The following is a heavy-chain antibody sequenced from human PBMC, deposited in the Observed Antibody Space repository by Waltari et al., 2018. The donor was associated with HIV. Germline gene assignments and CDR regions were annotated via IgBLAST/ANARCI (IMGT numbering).Heavy chain of an antibody. CDR2: INPDTGET. J-gene: IGHJ6*02. D-gene: IGHD1-26*01. CDR3: ARDWEDFYNYYGMDV. CDR1: GYTFTTSP. V-gene: IGHV1-3*01. Sequence: QVQLVQSGAEVKKPRASVKVSCKASGYTFTTSPLHWVRQAPGQRLEWMGWINPDTGETKYSQKFQDRVTITGDTFASTVYLELSRLTSEDTAVYYCARDWEDFYNYYGMDVWGQGTTVTVSS.